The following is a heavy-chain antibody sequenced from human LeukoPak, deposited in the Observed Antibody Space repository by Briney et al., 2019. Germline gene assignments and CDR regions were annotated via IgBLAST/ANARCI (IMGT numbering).Heavy chain of an antibody. CDR3: ARGYCSSTSCRYYYMDV. V-gene: IGHV1-2*02. J-gene: IGHJ6*03. Sequence: PNIGCTNYAQKFQGRVTMTRDTSISTAYMELSRLRSDDTAVYYCARGYCSSTSCRYYYMDVWGKGTTVTVSS. D-gene: IGHD2-2*01. CDR2: PNIGCT.